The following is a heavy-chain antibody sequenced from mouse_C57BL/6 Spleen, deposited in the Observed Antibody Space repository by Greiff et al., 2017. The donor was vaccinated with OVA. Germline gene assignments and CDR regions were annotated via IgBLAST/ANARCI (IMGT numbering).Heavy chain of an antibody. D-gene: IGHD2-12*01. J-gene: IGHJ4*01. V-gene: IGHV1-81*01. CDR3: ARRRYDADYYARDY. CDR2: IYPRSGNT. CDR1: GYTFTSYG. Sequence: QVQLKESGAELARPGASVKLSCKASGYTFTSYGISWVKQRTGQGLEWIGEIYPRSGNTYYNEKFKGKATLTADKSSSTAYMELRSLTSEDSAVYFCARRRYDADYYARDYWGQGTSVTVSS.